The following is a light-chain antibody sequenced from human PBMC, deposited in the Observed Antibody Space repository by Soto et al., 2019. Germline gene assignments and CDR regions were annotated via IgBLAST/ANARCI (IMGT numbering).Light chain of an antibody. Sequence: EIVLTQSPSTLSLSPGERATLSCRASQSVSSSYLAWYQQKPGQAPRLLIYGASSRATGLPDRFSGSGSGTDFTLTISRLEPEDFAVYYCQQYGSSSLTFGGGTKVEIK. CDR1: QSVSSSY. V-gene: IGKV3-20*01. CDR3: QQYGSSSLT. CDR2: GAS. J-gene: IGKJ4*01.